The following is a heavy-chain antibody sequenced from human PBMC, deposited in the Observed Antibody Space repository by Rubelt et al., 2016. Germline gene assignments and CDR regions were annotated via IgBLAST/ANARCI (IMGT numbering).Heavy chain of an antibody. D-gene: IGHD6-19*01. J-gene: IGHJ5*02. Sequence: QVQLVQSGAEVKKPGASVKVSCKASGYTFTSYGISWVRQAPGQGLEWMGWISAYNGNTNYAQKCQGRFTMTTETATSTAYMEVRGLRSDDTAVDYCARDKEWLATRGFQNWFDPWGQGTLVTVSS. CDR3: ARDKEWLATRGFQNWFDP. V-gene: IGHV1-18*01. CDR1: GYTFTSYG. CDR2: ISAYNGNT.